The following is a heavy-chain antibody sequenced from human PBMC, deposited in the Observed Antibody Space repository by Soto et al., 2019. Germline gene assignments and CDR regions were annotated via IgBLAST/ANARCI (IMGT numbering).Heavy chain of an antibody. J-gene: IGHJ4*02. CDR1: GFSLSTSGVG. CDR3: AHLQYWDASLGH. D-gene: IGHD3-16*01. CDR2: IYWDDDK. V-gene: IGHV2-5*02. Sequence: QITLKESGPTLVKPTQTLTLTCTFPGFSLSTSGVGVGWIRQPPGKALEWLAFIYWDDDKRYRPSLGSRLTITKDPSKNQVVLTMTNMDPVDTATYSCAHLQYWDASLGHWGQGTLVTVSS.